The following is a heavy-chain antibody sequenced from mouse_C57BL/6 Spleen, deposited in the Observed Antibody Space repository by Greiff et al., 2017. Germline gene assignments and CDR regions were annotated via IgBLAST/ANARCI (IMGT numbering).Heavy chain of an antibody. J-gene: IGHJ4*01. CDR2: ISDGGSYT. CDR3: ARDLYYYGSSPYAMDY. Sequence: EVQLMESGGGLVKPGGSLKLSCAASGFTFSSYAMSWVRQTPEKRLAWVATISDGGSYTYYPDNVKGRFTISRDNAKNNLYLQMSHRKSEDTAMYYCARDLYYYGSSPYAMDYWGQGTSVTVSS. D-gene: IGHD1-1*01. V-gene: IGHV5-4*01. CDR1: GFTFSSYA.